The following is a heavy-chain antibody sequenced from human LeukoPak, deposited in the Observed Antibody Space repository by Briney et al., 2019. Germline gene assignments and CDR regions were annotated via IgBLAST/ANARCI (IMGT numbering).Heavy chain of an antibody. CDR1: GGSISSSSYY. D-gene: IGHD6-13*01. V-gene: IGHV4-39*01. CDR2: IYYSGST. J-gene: IGHJ4*02. Sequence: SETLSLTCTVPGGSISSSSYYWGWIRQPPGKGLEWIGSIYYSGSTYYNPSLKSRVTISVDTSKNQFSLKLSSVTAADTAVYYCARRLIAAAGNDYWGQGTLVTVSS. CDR3: ARRLIAAAGNDY.